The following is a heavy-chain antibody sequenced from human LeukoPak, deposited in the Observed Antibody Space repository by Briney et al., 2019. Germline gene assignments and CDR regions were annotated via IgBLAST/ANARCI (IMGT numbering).Heavy chain of an antibody. Sequence: SETLSLTCTVSGGSISSGGYYWSWIRQHPGKGLEWIGYIYYSGSTYYNPSLKSRVTISVDTSKNQFSLKLSSVTAADTAVYYCARDRVVTTDYYYSGMDVWGQGTTVTVSS. CDR1: GGSISSGGYY. V-gene: IGHV4-31*03. J-gene: IGHJ6*02. CDR3: ARDRVVTTDYYYSGMDV. D-gene: IGHD2-21*02. CDR2: IYYSGST.